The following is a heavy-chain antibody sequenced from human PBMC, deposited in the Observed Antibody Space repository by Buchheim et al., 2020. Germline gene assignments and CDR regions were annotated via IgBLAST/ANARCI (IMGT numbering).Heavy chain of an antibody. V-gene: IGHV3-74*03. CDR3: ARDRSYAMDV. J-gene: IGHJ6*02. CDR1: GFSFSNSW. CDR2: INSDGSTT. Sequence: EVQLVESGGGLVQPGGSLRLSCAAFGFSFSNSWMHWVRQAPGKGLVWVSHINSDGSTTTYADSVKGRFTISRDNAKNTVYLQMNSLRVEDTAVYYCARDRSYAMDVWGQGTT.